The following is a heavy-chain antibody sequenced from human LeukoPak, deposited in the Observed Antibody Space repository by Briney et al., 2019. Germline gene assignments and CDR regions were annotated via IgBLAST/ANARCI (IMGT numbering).Heavy chain of an antibody. J-gene: IGHJ4*02. V-gene: IGHV1-24*01. Sequence: ASVKVSCKVSGKTLSDLSIHWLRQPPGKGLEWLGGSDPEDGERIYAQMFQGRVTMTEDTSMDTAYMVLSSLRSEDTAVYYCVTGFTTMAVDYFDYWGQGTLVTVSP. D-gene: IGHD5-18*01. CDR2: SDPEDGER. CDR1: GKTLSDLS. CDR3: VTGFTTMAVDYFDY.